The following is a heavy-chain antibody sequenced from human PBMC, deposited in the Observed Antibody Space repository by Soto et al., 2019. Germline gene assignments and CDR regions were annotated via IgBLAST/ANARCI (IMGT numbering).Heavy chain of an antibody. CDR3: SSVSGSYNDRYFDY. D-gene: IGHD1-26*01. CDR1: GGSISSSSYY. CDR2: ISYSGDT. Sequence: SETLSLTCTVSGGSISSSSYYWGWIRQPPGKGLEWIGSISYSGDTYYNPSLKSRLTISVDTSNNQFSLKLYSVTAADTAVYYCSSVSGSYNDRYFDYWGQGTLVTVSS. J-gene: IGHJ4*03. V-gene: IGHV4-39*01.